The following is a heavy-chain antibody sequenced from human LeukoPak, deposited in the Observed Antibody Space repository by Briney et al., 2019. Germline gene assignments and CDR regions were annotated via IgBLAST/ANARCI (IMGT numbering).Heavy chain of an antibody. Sequence: PGGSLRLSCAASGFTFSSYWGHWVRQVPGKGLVWVSRINTDGSSTTYADSVKGRFTISRDNTENTLYLQMSSLRAEDTAVYYCAREWKKTGAFDHWGQGTLVTVSS. D-gene: IGHD1-1*01. J-gene: IGHJ4*02. CDR3: AREWKKTGAFDH. V-gene: IGHV3-74*01. CDR1: GFTFSSYW. CDR2: INTDGSST.